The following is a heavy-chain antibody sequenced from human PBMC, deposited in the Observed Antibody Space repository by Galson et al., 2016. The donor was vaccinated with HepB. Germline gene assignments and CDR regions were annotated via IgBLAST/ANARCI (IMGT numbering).Heavy chain of an antibody. Sequence: CAISWDSVSSNSAAWHWIRQSPSRGLEWLGRTYYRSKWYNDYAISVKGRITINPDTSKNQFSLQLNSVTPEDTAVYYCARGGGPLGTAMVVDYFYYWGQGSLVTVSS. CDR1: WDSVSSNSAA. CDR3: ARGGGPLGTAMVVDYFYY. D-gene: IGHD5-18*01. J-gene: IGHJ4*02. V-gene: IGHV6-1*01. CDR2: TYYRSKWYN.